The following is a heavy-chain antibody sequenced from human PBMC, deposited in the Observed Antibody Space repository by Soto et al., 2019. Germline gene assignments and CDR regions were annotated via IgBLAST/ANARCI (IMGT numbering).Heavy chain of an antibody. D-gene: IGHD1-26*01. CDR1: GFTFDDYA. J-gene: IGHJ3*01. V-gene: IGHV3-33*08. CDR3: ASAGLVGAYRVGDFDL. CDR2: IWYDGSNT. Sequence: QLQLVESGGGVVQPGRSLRVSCETSGFTFDDYAMHWVRQAPGKGLEWVAVIWYDGSNTYYGDSVKGRFTISRDNSKNTLFLQMNSLRVEDTAIYYCASAGLVGAYRVGDFDLWGQGTMVTVSS.